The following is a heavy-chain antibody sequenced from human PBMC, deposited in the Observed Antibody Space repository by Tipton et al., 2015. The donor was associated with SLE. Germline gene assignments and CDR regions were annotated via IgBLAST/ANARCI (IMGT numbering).Heavy chain of an antibody. Sequence: TLSLTCAVYGGSFSGYYWSWIRQPPGKGLEWIGEINHSGSTNYNPSLKSRVTIPVDTSKKQFSLKLRSVTAADTAVYYCARGMVAAFFYWGQGTLVTVSS. CDR2: INHSGST. CDR3: ARGMVAAFFY. CDR1: GGSFSGYY. J-gene: IGHJ4*02. D-gene: IGHD2-15*01. V-gene: IGHV4-34*01.